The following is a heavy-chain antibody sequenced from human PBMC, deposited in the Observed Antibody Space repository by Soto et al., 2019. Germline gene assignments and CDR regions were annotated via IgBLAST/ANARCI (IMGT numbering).Heavy chain of an antibody. CDR2: ISSSGSTI. J-gene: IGHJ4*02. V-gene: IGHV3-11*01. CDR3: ARRVAAAGSHFDY. CDR1: GFTFSDYY. Sequence: LRLSCAASGFTFSDYYMSWIRQAPGKGLEWVSYISSSGSTIYYADSVKGRFTISRDNAKNSPYLQMNSLRAEDTAVYYCARRVAAAGSHFDYWGQGTLVTVSS. D-gene: IGHD6-13*01.